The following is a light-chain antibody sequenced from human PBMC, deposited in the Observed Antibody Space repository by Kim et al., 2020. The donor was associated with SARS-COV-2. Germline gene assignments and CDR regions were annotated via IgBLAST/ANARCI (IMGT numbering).Light chain of an antibody. CDR3: QQSYTTPRT. CDR2: GAS. Sequence: ASVGDRVTITCRASQSITTSLNWYQQRPGKAPKVLISGASSLQSGVPLRFSGSGSGTEFILTISSLQPEDFAPYYFQQSYTTPRTFGQGTKVDIK. V-gene: IGKV1-39*01. CDR1: QSITTS. J-gene: IGKJ1*01.